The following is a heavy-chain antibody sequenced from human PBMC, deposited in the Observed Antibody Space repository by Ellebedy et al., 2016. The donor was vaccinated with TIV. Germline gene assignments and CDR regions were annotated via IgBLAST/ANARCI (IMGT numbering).Heavy chain of an antibody. CDR2: IYHSGST. CDR3: ARAWGFKLNYFYYGMDV. Sequence: GSLRLXXAVSGGSISSSNWWSWVRQPPGKGLEWIGEIYHSGSTHYNPSLKSRVTVSVDKSKNQFSLKLSSVTAADTAVYYCARAWGFKLNYFYYGMDVWGQGTTVTVSS. V-gene: IGHV4-4*02. CDR1: GGSISSSNW. D-gene: IGHD1-7*01. J-gene: IGHJ6*02.